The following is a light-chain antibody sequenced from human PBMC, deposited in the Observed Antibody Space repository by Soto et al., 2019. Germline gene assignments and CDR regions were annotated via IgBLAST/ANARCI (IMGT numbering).Light chain of an antibody. J-gene: IGLJ1*01. CDR1: SSDFGSYKF. CDR2: ETS. CDR3: FSFTSTNTHV. Sequence: PGQSVTISCTGTSSDFGSYKFVSWYQHHPGTVPKVIIYETSKRPSGVSDRFSGSKSGNTASLTISGLQAEDEADYYCFSFTSTNTHVFGSGTKVTVL. V-gene: IGLV2-23*01.